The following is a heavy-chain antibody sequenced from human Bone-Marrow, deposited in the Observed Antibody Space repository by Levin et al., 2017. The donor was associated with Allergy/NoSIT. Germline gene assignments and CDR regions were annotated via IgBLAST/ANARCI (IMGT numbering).Heavy chain of an antibody. CDR1: GSTFSNYA. CDR2: VSYDGSSQ. CDR3: AREISVATISRFDP. J-gene: IGHJ5*02. V-gene: IGHV3-30*04. D-gene: IGHD5-12*01. Sequence: GSLRLSCAASGSTFSNYAMHWVRQAPGKGLEWVALVSYDGSSQSYADSVKGRFTISRDNSKNTLSLQMISLRADDTAIYYCAREISVATISRFDPWGQGTLVTVSS.